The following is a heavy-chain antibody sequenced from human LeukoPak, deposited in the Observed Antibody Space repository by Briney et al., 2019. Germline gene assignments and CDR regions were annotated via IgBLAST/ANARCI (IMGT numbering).Heavy chain of an antibody. D-gene: IGHD2-2*01. Sequence: ASVKVSCKASGYTFTSYDINWVRQATGQGLEWMGWMNPNSGNTGYVQKFQGRVTITRNSSISTAYMELSSLRSEDTAVYYCARGLGSSTNDDAFDIWGQGTMVTVSS. V-gene: IGHV1-8*01. CDR2: MNPNSGNT. J-gene: IGHJ3*02. CDR1: GYTFTSYD. CDR3: ARGLGSSTNDDAFDI.